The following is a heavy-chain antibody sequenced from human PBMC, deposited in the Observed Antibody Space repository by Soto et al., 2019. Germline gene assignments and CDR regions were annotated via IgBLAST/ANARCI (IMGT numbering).Heavy chain of an antibody. V-gene: IGHV3-11*06. J-gene: IGHJ4*02. D-gene: IGHD1-1*01. CDR1: GFTFSDHY. Sequence: LRLSCAASGFTFSDHYMSWIRQAPGKGLEWIGYSSNSGSFTRYADSVKGRFSISRDNAKNSLYLQINSLRGDDTAIYYCVRSGDNYNLLDYWGQGTPVTSPQ. CDR3: VRSGDNYNLLDY. CDR2: SSNSGSFT.